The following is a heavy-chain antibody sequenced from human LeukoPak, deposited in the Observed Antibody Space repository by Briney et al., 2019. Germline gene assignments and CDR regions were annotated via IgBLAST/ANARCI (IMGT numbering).Heavy chain of an antibody. D-gene: IGHD5-18*01. Sequence: SVKVSCKASGGTFSSYTISWVRQAPGQGLEWMGWIIPILGIANYAQKFQGRVTITADKSTSTAYMELSSLRSEDTAVYYCASFGDGDTAIRDYYYYMDVWGKGTTVTVSS. CDR2: IIPILGIA. CDR1: GGTFSSYT. CDR3: ASFGDGDTAIRDYYYYMDV. V-gene: IGHV1-69*02. J-gene: IGHJ6*03.